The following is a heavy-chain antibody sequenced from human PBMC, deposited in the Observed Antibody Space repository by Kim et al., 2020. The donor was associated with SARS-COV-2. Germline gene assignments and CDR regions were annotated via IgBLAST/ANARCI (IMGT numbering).Heavy chain of an antibody. J-gene: IGHJ5*01. CDR2: ITGSGSTT. V-gene: IGHV3-23*01. CDR3: AQDPEPPGDYVYPDS. D-gene: IGHD3-16*01. CDR1: GFTFSNYP. Sequence: GSLRLSCVASGFTFSNYPMNWVRQAPGKGLEWVSAITGSGSTTYYADSVKGRFTISRDNSKNTLYLQMNSLRVEDTAIYYCAQDPEPPGDYVYPDSWG.